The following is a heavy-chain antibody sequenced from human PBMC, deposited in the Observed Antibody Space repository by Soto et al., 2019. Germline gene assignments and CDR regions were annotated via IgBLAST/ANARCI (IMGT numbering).Heavy chain of an antibody. J-gene: IGHJ4*02. Sequence: QVQLQQWGAGLLKPSETLSLTCDVYGGSFSAYYLNWIRQPPGQGLEWLGEINHSGSTNYNPSLKSRVTISVDTSKSQFSLMLSSVTAADTAVYYCARGQEYSSSSFDYWGQGALVTVSS. CDR2: INHSGST. CDR3: ARGQEYSSSSFDY. CDR1: GGSFSAYY. V-gene: IGHV4-34*01. D-gene: IGHD6-13*01.